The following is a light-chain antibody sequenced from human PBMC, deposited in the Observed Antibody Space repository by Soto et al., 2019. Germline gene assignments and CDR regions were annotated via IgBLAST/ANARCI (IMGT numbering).Light chain of an antibody. CDR1: QSVSSH. Sequence: EIVLTQSPATLSLSPGERATLSCRASQSVSSHLGWYQQKPGQAPRLLIYGASSRATGIPVRFSGSGSGTDLTLTISSLEPEDFAVYYCQQRSTWPSITFGPGTKVDIK. CDR2: GAS. J-gene: IGKJ3*01. V-gene: IGKV3-11*01. CDR3: QQRSTWPSIT.